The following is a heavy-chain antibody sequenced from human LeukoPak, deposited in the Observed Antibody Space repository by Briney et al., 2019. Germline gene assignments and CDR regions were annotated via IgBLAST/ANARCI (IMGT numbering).Heavy chain of an antibody. V-gene: IGHV4-61*01. J-gene: IGHJ5*02. CDR1: GYSISSDYY. CDR2: IYYTGST. D-gene: IGHD1-26*01. CDR3: ARGGNYWPQWWFDP. Sequence: SETLSLTCTVSGYSISSDYYWSWIRQPPGKGLEWIGYIYYTGSTSYNPSLKSRVTMSLDASKNQFSLELNSVTPADTAVYYCARGGNYWPQWWFDPWGRGTLVSVSS.